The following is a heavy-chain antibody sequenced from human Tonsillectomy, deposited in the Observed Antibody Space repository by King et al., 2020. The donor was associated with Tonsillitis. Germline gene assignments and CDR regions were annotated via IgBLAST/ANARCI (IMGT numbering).Heavy chain of an antibody. V-gene: IGHV3-23*04. Sequence: VQLVESGGGLVQPGESLRLSCAASGFSFRNFYVGWVRQAPGKGLEWVSSISVRGDNPLSADSVTGRFTISRENSNNTPYLQLNSLRSEGTAVYYCVPRDGGGRGTLVTVSS. J-gene: IGHJ4*02. CDR1: GFSFRNFY. CDR3: VPRDG. CDR2: ISVRGDNP.